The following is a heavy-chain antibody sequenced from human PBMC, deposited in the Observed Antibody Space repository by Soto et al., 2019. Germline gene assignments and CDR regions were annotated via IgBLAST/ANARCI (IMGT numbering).Heavy chain of an antibody. V-gene: IGHV3-21*01. D-gene: IGHD3-10*01. Sequence: GGSLRLSCAASGFTFSSYSMNWVRQAPGKGLEWVSSISSSSSYIYYADSVKGRFTISRDNAKNSLYLQMNSLRAEDTAVYYCARAPLLLWFGEPLRSDYYYYMDVWGKGTTVTVSS. CDR3: ARAPLLLWFGEPLRSDYYYYMDV. CDR1: GFTFSSYS. CDR2: ISSSSSYI. J-gene: IGHJ6*03.